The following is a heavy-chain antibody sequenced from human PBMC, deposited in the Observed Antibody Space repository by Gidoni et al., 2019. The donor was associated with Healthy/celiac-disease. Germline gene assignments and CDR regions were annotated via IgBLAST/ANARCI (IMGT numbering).Heavy chain of an antibody. CDR2: INHSGST. CDR1: GGSFSGYY. V-gene: IGHV4-34*01. Sequence: VQLQQWGAGLLKPWATLSLTGAVYGGSFSGYYWSWIRQPPGKGLEWIGEINHSGSTNYNPSLKSRVTISVDTSKNQFSLKLSSVTAADTAVYYCARGLGGIAASGWFDPWGQGTLVTVSS. D-gene: IGHD6-13*01. J-gene: IGHJ5*02. CDR3: ARGLGGIAASGWFDP.